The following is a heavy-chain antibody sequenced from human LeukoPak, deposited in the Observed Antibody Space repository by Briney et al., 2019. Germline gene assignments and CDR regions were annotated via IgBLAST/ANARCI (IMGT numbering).Heavy chain of an antibody. J-gene: IGHJ4*02. D-gene: IGHD6-13*01. V-gene: IGHV3-43*02. CDR1: GFTFDNYA. CDR2: ISGGGGST. Sequence: GGSLRLSCAASGFTFDNYAMHWVRQAPGKGLEWVSLISGGGGSTSYADSVKGRLTISRDNNKGSLYLQMNSLRTEDTALYYCAKVLGSSSWYSLGYWGQGTLVTVSS. CDR3: AKVLGSSSWYSLGY.